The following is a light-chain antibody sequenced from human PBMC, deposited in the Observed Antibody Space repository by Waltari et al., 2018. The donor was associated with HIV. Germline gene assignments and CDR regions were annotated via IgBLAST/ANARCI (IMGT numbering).Light chain of an antibody. J-gene: IGKJ1*01. V-gene: IGKV3-20*01. CDR2: GAS. CDR1: QSVSCCY. CDR3: QQYET. Sequence: EIVLKQSPGTLSFSTGGRATHPCRASQSVSCCYLAWYQQKPSQALRLLIYGASSMATGIPDRFSGSGSGTDFTIIISRLEPEDFAVYYCQQYETFGQGTKVEIK.